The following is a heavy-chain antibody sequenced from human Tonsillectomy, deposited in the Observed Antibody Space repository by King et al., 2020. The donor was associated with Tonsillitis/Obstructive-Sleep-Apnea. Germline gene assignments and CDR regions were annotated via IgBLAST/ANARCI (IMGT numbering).Heavy chain of an antibody. D-gene: IGHD1-26*01. J-gene: IGHJ6*02. CDR1: GFTFRFYG. CDR3: ARDPAESWTYYGYYYHFGMDV. CDR2: IWYDGSNK. V-gene: IGHV3-33*01. Sequence: VQLVESGGGVVQPGRSLRLSCAASGFTFRFYGMHWVRQAPGKGLEWVAVIWYDGSNKYYADSVKGRFTISRDNSKNTLYLQMNSLRAGDTGVYYCARDPAESWTYYGYYYHFGMDVWGLGPTVTVPS.